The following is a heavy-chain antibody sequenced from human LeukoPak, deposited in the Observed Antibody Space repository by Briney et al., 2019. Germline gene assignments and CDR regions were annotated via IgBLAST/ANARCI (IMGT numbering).Heavy chain of an antibody. CDR2: IWYDGSNK. J-gene: IGHJ4*02. CDR3: ARDTIAVAGEDYFDY. Sequence: GGSLRLSCAASGFTFSSYGMHWVRQAPGKGLEWVAVIWYDGSNKYYADSVKGRFTISRDNSKNTLYLQMNSLRAEDTAVYYCARDTIAVAGEDYFDYWGQGTLVTVSS. D-gene: IGHD6-19*01. CDR1: GFTFSSYG. V-gene: IGHV3-33*01.